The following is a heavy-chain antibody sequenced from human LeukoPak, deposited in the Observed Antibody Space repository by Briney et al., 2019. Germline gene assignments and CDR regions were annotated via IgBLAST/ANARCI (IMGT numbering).Heavy chain of an antibody. CDR1: GFTFSTYA. V-gene: IGHV3-23*01. CDR3: AKGRGRYYDSSGYYWGYYFDS. CDR2: IGGSGGST. Sequence: GGSLRLSCAASGFTFSTYAVNWVRQAPGKGLEWVSTIGGSGGSTYYADSVKGRFTISRDNSKNTLYLQMSSLRAEDTAVYYCAKGRGRYYDSSGYYWGYYFDSWGQGILVTVSS. D-gene: IGHD3-22*01. J-gene: IGHJ4*02.